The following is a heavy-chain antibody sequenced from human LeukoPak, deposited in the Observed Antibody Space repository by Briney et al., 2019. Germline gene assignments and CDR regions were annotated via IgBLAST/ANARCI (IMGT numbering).Heavy chain of an antibody. CDR1: GLAVITND. Sequence: GGSLRLSCAASGLAVITNDMTWVRQAPGKGLEWVSVLYSDGNTKYADSVQGRFTISRDNSKNTLYLEMNSLSPDDTAVYYCARGVEPLAANTLAYWGQGTLVTVSS. V-gene: IGHV3-53*01. J-gene: IGHJ4*02. D-gene: IGHD1-14*01. CDR3: ARGVEPLAANTLAY. CDR2: LYSDGNT.